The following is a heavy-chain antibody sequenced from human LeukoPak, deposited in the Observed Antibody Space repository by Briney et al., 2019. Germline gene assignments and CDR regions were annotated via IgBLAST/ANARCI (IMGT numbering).Heavy chain of an antibody. CDR3: ARGLSNYNYGMDV. CDR1: GFTFSSYA. Sequence: GGSLRLSCAASGFTFSSYAMSWVRQAPGKGLEWVSAISGSGGSTYYADSVKGRFTISRDNSKNTLYLQMNSLRAEDTAVYYCARGLSNYNYGMDVWGQGTTVTVSS. D-gene: IGHD4-11*01. V-gene: IGHV3-23*01. J-gene: IGHJ6*02. CDR2: ISGSGGST.